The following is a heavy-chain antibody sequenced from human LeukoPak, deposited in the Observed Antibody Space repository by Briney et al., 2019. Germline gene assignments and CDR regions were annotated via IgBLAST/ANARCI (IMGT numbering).Heavy chain of an antibody. D-gene: IGHD2/OR15-2a*01. CDR3: AKDGTSYYYIYY. CDR2: IRYDGSNT. J-gene: IGHJ4*02. V-gene: IGHV3-30*02. CDR1: GFTFNNYG. Sequence: GGSLRLSCAASGFTFNNYGMHWVRQAPGKGLEWLAFIRYDGSNTYYADSVKGRFTVSRDDSKNTLYLQMNSLRGDDTAVYHCAKDGTSYYYIYYWGQGTLVTVSS.